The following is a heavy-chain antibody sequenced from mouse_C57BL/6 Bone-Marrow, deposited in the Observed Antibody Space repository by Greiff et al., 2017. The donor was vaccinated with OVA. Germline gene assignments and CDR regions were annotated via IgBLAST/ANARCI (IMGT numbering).Heavy chain of an antibody. CDR2: IDPSDSYT. CDR3: ASAVVAY. Sequence: VQLQQPGAELVKPGASVKLSCKASGYTFTSYWMQWVKQRPGQGLEWIGEIDPSDSYTNYNQKFKGKATLTVDTSSSTAYMQLSSLTSEDSAVYYCASAVVAYWSQGTLVTVAA. CDR1: GYTFTSYW. J-gene: IGHJ3*01. V-gene: IGHV1-50*01.